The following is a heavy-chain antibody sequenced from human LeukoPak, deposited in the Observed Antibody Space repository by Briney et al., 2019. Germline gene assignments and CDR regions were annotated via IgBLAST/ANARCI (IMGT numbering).Heavy chain of an antibody. CDR2: IKEDGSEK. D-gene: IGHD6-19*01. Sequence: GGSLRLSCAGSDFIFRNYWMSWVRQAPGKGLEWVASIKEDGSEKHYVDSVEGRFTISRDNPRKSLYLQMNSLRAEDTAVYYCARGVAVPAMGFHFDYWGQGTLVTVSS. CDR1: DFIFRNYW. CDR3: ARGVAVPAMGFHFDY. J-gene: IGHJ4*02. V-gene: IGHV3-7*05.